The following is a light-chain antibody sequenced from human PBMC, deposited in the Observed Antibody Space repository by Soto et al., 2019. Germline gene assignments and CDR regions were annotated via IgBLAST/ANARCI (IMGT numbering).Light chain of an antibody. CDR1: SSDIGGYNY. J-gene: IGLJ2*01. CDR3: SSYTSSSKHVV. CDR2: EVS. Sequence: QSVLTQPASVSGSPGQSITISCTGTSSDIGGYNYVSWYQQHPGKAPKLMIYEVSNRPSGVSNRFSGSKSGNTASLTISGLQAEDEADYYCSSYTSSSKHVVFGGGTKLTVL. V-gene: IGLV2-14*01.